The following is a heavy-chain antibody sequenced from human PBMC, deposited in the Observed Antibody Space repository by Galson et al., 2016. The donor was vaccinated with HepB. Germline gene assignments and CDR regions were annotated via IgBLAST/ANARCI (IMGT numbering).Heavy chain of an antibody. V-gene: IGHV3-74*01. CDR2: INSDGSTK. Sequence: SLRLSCAASGFTLSSYWMHWVRQAPGKGLVWGSRINSDGSTKNYADSVKGRFTISRDNAENTLYLQMNRLRAEDTAVYFCARTPGHNYGSHLDLWGQGTLITVSS. CDR1: GFTLSSYW. D-gene: IGHD5-18*01. J-gene: IGHJ5*02. CDR3: ARTPGHNYGSHLDL.